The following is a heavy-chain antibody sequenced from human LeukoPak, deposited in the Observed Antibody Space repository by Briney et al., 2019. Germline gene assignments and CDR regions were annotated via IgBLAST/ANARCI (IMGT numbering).Heavy chain of an antibody. V-gene: IGHV1-69*13. Sequence: SVKVSCKASGGTFSSYAISWVRQAPGQGLEWMGGIIPIFGTANYAQKFQGRVTITADESTSTAYMELSSLRSEDTAVYYCAREGVVVTAQIEAFDIWGQGTMVTVSS. J-gene: IGHJ3*02. CDR3: AREGVVVTAQIEAFDI. D-gene: IGHD2-21*02. CDR1: GGTFSSYA. CDR2: IIPIFGTA.